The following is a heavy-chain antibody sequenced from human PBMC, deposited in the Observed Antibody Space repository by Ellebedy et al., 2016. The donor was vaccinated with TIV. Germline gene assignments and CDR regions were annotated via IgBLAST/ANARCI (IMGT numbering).Heavy chain of an antibody. Sequence: SETLSLXCTVSGGSIRSSNNYWAWIRQPPGKGLEWIGNIYSSGSTYYNPSLKSRVTISIDTSKNQMSLKLRSVTAADTAVYYCARETIFGVLKYGMDVWGQGTTVTVSS. CDR2: IYSSGST. CDR3: ARETIFGVLKYGMDV. D-gene: IGHD3-3*01. CDR1: GGSIRSSNNY. J-gene: IGHJ6*02. V-gene: IGHV4-39*02.